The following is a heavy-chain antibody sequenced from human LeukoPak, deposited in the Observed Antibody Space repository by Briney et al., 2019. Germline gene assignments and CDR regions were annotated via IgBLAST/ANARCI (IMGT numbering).Heavy chain of an antibody. D-gene: IGHD3-10*01. Sequence: ASVKVSCKASGYTFTTYNINWVRQAPGQGLEWMGWISGYNGNTNYAQKLQGRVTMTTDTSTSTAYMELRSLRSDDTAVYYCARDQGGSGSYYTYYYYMDVWGKGTTVTISS. CDR1: GYTFTTYN. CDR3: ARDQGGSGSYYTYYYYMDV. V-gene: IGHV1-18*01. J-gene: IGHJ6*03. CDR2: ISGYNGNT.